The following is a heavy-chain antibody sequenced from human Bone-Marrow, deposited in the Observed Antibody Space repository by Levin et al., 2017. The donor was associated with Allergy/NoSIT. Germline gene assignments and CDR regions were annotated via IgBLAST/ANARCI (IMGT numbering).Heavy chain of an antibody. CDR3: ARDYRPVGGDGRYFDWLVPPLWNYYGMDV. J-gene: IGHJ6*02. V-gene: IGHV3-33*01. CDR2: IWYDGSNK. D-gene: IGHD3-9*01. CDR1: GFTFSSYG. Sequence: PGGSLRLSCAASGFTFSSYGMHWVRQAPGKGLEWVAVIWYDGSNKYYADSVKGRFTISRDNSKNTLYLQMNSLRAEDTAVYYCARDYRPVGGDGRYFDWLVPPLWNYYGMDVWGQGTTVTVSS.